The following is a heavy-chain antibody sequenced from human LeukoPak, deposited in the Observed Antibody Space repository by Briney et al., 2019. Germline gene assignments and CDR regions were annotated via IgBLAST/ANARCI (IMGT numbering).Heavy chain of an antibody. CDR1: GYTFTSYA. Sequence: SVKVSCKASGYTFTSYAISWVRQAPGQGLEWMGGIIPIFGTANYAQKFQGRVTITTDESTSTAYMELSSLRSEDTAVYYCARGEVVVPAAIVGRHWFDPWGQGTLVTVSS. D-gene: IGHD2-2*02. V-gene: IGHV1-69*05. CDR3: ARGEVVVPAAIVGRHWFDP. J-gene: IGHJ5*02. CDR2: IIPIFGTA.